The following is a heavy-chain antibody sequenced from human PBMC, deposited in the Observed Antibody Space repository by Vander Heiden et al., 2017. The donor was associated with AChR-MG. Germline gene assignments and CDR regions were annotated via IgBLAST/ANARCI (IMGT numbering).Heavy chain of an antibody. J-gene: IGHJ4*02. CDR1: GGPITRGGYA. Sequence: QVQLPESGPGLGNPSQTLSPTCTFSGGPITRGGYAWTWIRQPPGKGLEWIGSIYSSGSTYYNLTLKGRVTISVDTSKKQFSLKLRSVTAADTAVYFCARGGGGYGYGNFDYWGQGTLVTVSS. CDR2: IYSSGST. D-gene: IGHD5-18*01. V-gene: IGHV4-30-4*01. CDR3: ARGGGGYGYGNFDY.